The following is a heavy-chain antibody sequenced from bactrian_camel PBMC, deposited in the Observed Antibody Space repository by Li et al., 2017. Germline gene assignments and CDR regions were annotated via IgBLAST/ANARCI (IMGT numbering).Heavy chain of an antibody. J-gene: IGHJ4*01. CDR2: IDSDGK. Sequence: HVQLVESGGGAVQSGGSLRLSCVESGPVYRHNYMAWFRTVTGTEREGVAHIDSDGKWYAESLKGRSTISTDDANNTLDLQLDSLQPEDTAMYYCASDLFRGCRGDRFYFSNPQNYKSWSQGTQVTVS. CDR1: GPVYRHNY. CDR3: ASDLFRGCRGDRFYFSNPQNYKS. D-gene: IGHD1*01. V-gene: IGHV3S57*01.